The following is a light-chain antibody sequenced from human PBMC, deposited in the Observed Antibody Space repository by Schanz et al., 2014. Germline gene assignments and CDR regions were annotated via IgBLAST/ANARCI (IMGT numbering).Light chain of an antibody. V-gene: IGLV2-8*01. J-gene: IGLJ3*02. CDR3: CGYRDNYIWV. Sequence: QSALTQPPSASGSPGQSVTISCTGTSSDVGGYNYVSWYQHHPGKAPKLLIYDVTKRPSGVPDRFSGSKSGNTASLTVSGLQDEDEGDYYCCGYRDNYIWVFGGGTKLTVL. CDR1: SSDVGGYNY. CDR2: DVT.